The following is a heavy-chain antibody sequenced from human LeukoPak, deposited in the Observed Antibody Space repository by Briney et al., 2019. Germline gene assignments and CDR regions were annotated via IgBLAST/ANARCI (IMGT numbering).Heavy chain of an antibody. Sequence: PSETLSLTCTVSGGSISSYYWSWIRQPPGKGLEWIGYICYSGSTNYNPSLKSRVTISVDTSKNQFSLKLSSVTAADTAVYYCARAKRYSSSWMDYWGQGTLVTVSS. CDR1: GGSISSYY. CDR3: ARAKRYSSSWMDY. J-gene: IGHJ4*02. CDR2: ICYSGST. D-gene: IGHD6-13*01. V-gene: IGHV4-59*01.